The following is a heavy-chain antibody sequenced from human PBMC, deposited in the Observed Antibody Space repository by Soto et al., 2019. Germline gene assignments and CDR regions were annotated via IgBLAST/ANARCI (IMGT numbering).Heavy chain of an antibody. CDR3: AKETGTEPYYYYYMDV. CDR2: ISGSGGST. D-gene: IGHD1-1*01. CDR1: GFTFSSYA. J-gene: IGHJ6*03. Sequence: PGGSLRLSCAASGFTFSSYAMSWVRQAPGKGLEWVSAISGSGGSTYYADSVKGRFTISRDNSKNTLYLQMNSLRAEDTAVYYCAKETGTEPYYYYYMDVWGKGTTVTVSS. V-gene: IGHV3-23*01.